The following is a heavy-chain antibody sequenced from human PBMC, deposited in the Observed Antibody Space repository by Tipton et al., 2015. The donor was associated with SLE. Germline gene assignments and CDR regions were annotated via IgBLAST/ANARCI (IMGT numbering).Heavy chain of an antibody. J-gene: IGHJ3*02. CDR1: GFIFSNYA. CDR2: IDTSGVYT. CDR3: AKGLRTGSDYIRRDAFHM. V-gene: IGHV3-23*01. D-gene: IGHD6-25*01. Sequence: GSLRLSCAASGFIFSNYAMSWVRQAPGKGLEGVSGIDTSGVYTYYPDSMKGRFTMSRDNSRNTVYLQMNSLRAEDTAVYYCAKGLRTGSDYIRRDAFHMWGQGTLVTVSS.